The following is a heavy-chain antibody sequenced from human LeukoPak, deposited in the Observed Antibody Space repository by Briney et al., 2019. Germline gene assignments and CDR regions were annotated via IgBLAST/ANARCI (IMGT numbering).Heavy chain of an antibody. CDR2: INHSGST. Sequence: SETLSLTCTVSGGSISSYYWSWIRQPPGKGLEWIGEINHSGSTNYNPSLKSRVTISVDTSKNQFSLKLSSVTAADTAVYYCAALRFLEEHYYYYYMDVWGKGTTVTVSS. J-gene: IGHJ6*03. CDR1: GGSISSYY. V-gene: IGHV4-34*01. CDR3: AALRFLEEHYYYYYMDV. D-gene: IGHD3-3*01.